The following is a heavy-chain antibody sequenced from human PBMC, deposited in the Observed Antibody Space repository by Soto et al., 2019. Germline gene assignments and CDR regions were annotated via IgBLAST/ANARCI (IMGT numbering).Heavy chain of an antibody. J-gene: IGHJ4*02. CDR3: VRNFDY. Sequence: QVQLQQWGAGLLKPSETLSLTCAVYGGSLSGHYWSWIRQPPGKGLEWIGDINHSGYPNYNPSLKRRVTISVDTSKAQLSLNLNSVTAADTAVYYCVRNFDYWGQGTLVTVSS. V-gene: IGHV4-34*02. CDR1: GGSLSGHY. CDR2: INHSGYP.